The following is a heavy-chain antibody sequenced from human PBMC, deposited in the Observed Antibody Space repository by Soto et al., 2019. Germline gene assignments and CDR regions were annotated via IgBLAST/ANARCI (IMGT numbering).Heavy chain of an antibody. J-gene: IGHJ3*02. CDR3: ARNYDSTAGGAFDI. Sequence: EVQLVESGGGLIQPGGSLRLSCAAPGFTVSSNYMSWVRQAPGKGLEWVSVIYSGGSTYYADSVKGRFTISRDNSKNTLYRQMNSLRAEDTAVYYCARNYDSTAGGAFDIWGQGTMVTVSS. D-gene: IGHD3-22*01. CDR2: IYSGGST. V-gene: IGHV3-53*01. CDR1: GFTVSSNY.